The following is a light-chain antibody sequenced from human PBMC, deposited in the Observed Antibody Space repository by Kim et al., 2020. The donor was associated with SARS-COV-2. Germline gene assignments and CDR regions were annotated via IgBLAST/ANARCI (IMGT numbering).Light chain of an antibody. V-gene: IGKV1-5*03. J-gene: IGKJ1*01. CDR1: QSISSW. CDR2: KAS. CDR3: QQYNSYPWT. Sequence: DIQMTQSPSTLSASVGDRVTITCRASQSISSWLAWYQQKPGKTPNLLIYKASSLETRVPSRFSGSGSGTEFTLTISSLQPYDFATYYCQQYNSYPWTFGQGTKVDIK.